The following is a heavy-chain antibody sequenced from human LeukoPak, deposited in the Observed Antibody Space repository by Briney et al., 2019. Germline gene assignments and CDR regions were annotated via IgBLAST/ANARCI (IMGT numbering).Heavy chain of an antibody. CDR2: IYYSGST. V-gene: IGHV4-59*12. CDR1: GGSISSYY. CDR3: ARGKNYYGSGSYYNAKPRPLNWFDP. D-gene: IGHD3-10*01. Sequence: SETLSLTCTVSGGSISSYYWSWIRQPPGKGLEWIAYIYYSGSTKYNPSLKSRVTISVDTSKNQFSLKLSSVTAADTAVYYCARGKNYYGSGSYYNAKPRPLNWFDPWGQGTLVTVSS. J-gene: IGHJ5*02.